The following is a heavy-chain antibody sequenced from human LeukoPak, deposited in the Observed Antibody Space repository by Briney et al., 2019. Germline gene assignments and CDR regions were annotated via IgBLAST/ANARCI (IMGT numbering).Heavy chain of an antibody. CDR2: IIPIFGTA. CDR3: ARGELAAAGKGHWFDP. D-gene: IGHD6-13*01. Sequence: ASVKVSCKASGGTFSSYAISWVRQAPGQGLEWMGGIIPIFGTANYAQKFQGRVTITTDESTSTAYMELSSLRSEDTAVYYCARGELAAAGKGHWFDPWGQGTLVTVSS. V-gene: IGHV1-69*05. CDR1: GGTFSSYA. J-gene: IGHJ5*02.